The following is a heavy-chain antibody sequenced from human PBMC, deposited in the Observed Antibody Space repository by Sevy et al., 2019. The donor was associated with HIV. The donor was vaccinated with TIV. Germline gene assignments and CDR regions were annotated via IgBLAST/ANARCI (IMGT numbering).Heavy chain of an antibody. CDR3: ARRFCGGAKCYEDYYFAMDV. D-gene: IGHD3-3*01. V-gene: IGHV1-2*02. CDR2: INPDTGVT. Sequence: ASVKVSCKASEYTFTGYYIHWVRQAPGQGLEWMGCINPDTGVTRYIQTLQGRVSMTRDTSISTAYMELCSLSPDDTAEYFCARRFCGGAKCYEDYYFAMDVWGQGTTVTVSS. J-gene: IGHJ6*02. CDR1: EYTFTGYY.